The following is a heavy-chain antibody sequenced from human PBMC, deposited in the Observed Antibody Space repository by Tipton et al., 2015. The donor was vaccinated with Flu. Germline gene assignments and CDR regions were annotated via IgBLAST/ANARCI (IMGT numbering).Heavy chain of an antibody. J-gene: IGHJ4*02. V-gene: IGHV4-34*01. CDR3: AREEVVNLRGEQLLVQGFDY. CDR2: VYHSGTI. D-gene: IGHD6-13*01. CDR1: GGSLSSFY. Sequence: TLSLTCAVYGGSLSSFYWSWIRQPPGKGLEWIGEVYHSGTIDYNPSLKSRVTISVDKSKNQFSLKLSSVTAADTAVYYCAREEVVNLRGEQLLVQGFDYWGQGTLVTVSS.